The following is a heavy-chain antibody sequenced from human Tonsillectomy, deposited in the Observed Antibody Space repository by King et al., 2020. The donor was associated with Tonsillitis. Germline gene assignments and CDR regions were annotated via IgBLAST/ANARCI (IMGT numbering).Heavy chain of an antibody. V-gene: IGHV5-51*01. CDR1: GYSFTSYW. Sequence: VQLGESGAEVKKPGESLKNSCKGSGYSFTSYWIGCVRQMPGKVLEWMGISYPGDSDTRYRPSFQGQVTISADKSISTAYLPWSSLKAPDTAMYYCARLPTGAAASWGWFDPWGQGTLVTVSS. CDR2: SYPGDSDT. D-gene: IGHD6-13*01. CDR3: ARLPTGAAASWGWFDP. J-gene: IGHJ5*02.